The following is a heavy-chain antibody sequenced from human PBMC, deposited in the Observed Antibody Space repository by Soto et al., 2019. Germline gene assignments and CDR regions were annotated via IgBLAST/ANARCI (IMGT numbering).Heavy chain of an antibody. CDR1: GGSISSGDYY. CDR2: IYYSGST. Sequence: QVQLQESGPGLVKPSQTLSLTCTVSGGSISSGDYYWSWIRQPPGKGLEWIGYIYYSGSTYYNPSLKSRVTISVDTSKNQFSLKLSSVTAADTAVYYCARLTRTIFGVVSFDYWGQGTLVTVSS. CDR3: ARLTRTIFGVVSFDY. J-gene: IGHJ4*02. D-gene: IGHD3-3*01. V-gene: IGHV4-30-4*01.